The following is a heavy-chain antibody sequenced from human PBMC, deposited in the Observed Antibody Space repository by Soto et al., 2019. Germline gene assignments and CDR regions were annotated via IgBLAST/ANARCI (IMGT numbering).Heavy chain of an antibody. J-gene: IGHJ6*02. D-gene: IGHD2-2*01. CDR1: GGTFSSYV. CDR2: IIPISGTA. CDR3: ARSQGSSTSLEIYYYYYYGMDV. Sequence: QVQLVQSGAEVKKPGSSVKVSCKASGGTFSSYVISWVRQAPGQGLEWMGGIIPISGTANYAQKFQGRVTITADESTRTAYMELSSLRSEDTAVYYCARSQGSSTSLEIYYYYYYGMDVWGQGTTVTVSS. V-gene: IGHV1-69*01.